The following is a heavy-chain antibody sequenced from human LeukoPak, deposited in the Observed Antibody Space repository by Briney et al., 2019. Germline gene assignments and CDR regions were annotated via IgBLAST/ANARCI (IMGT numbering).Heavy chain of an antibody. CDR3: ARRWLGDPYGMDV. CDR2: ISGSGGST. V-gene: IGHV3-23*01. J-gene: IGHJ6*02. CDR1: GFTFSSYA. D-gene: IGHD3-10*01. Sequence: PGGSLRLSCAASGFTFSSYAMSWVRQAPGKRLEWVSAISGSGGSTYYADSVKGRFTVSRDNSKDTLYLQINSLRDEDTAVYYCARRWLGDPYGMDVWGQGTTVSVSS.